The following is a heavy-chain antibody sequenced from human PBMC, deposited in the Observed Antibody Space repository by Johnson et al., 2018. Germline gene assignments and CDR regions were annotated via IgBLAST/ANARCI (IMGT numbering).Heavy chain of an antibody. D-gene: IGHD3-3*01. CDR1: GFTLRSYG. V-gene: IGHV3-30*03. Sequence: QVQLLESGGGVVQPGRSLRLSCAASGFTLRSYGMHWVRQAPGKGLEWVAVIPYDGSDKYYADSVKGRFTIPRDNSKNTLYPQMNSLRAEDTAVYYCARVYAADFWSGYYDYYYYMDVWGKGTTVTVSS. CDR3: ARVYAADFWSGYYDYYYYMDV. CDR2: IPYDGSDK. J-gene: IGHJ6*03.